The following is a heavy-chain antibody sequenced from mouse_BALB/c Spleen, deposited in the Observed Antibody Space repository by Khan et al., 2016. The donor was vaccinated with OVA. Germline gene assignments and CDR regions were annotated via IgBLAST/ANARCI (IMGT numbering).Heavy chain of an antibody. Sequence: QVQLQQSGAELVKPGASVKLSCKASGYTFNSYYMYWVKQRPGQGLEWIGEINPSNGGTTFNEKFKSQATLTVDKSSSTAYMQLSSLTSEDSAVYYCTRGGYGGFAYWGQGTLVTVSA. D-gene: IGHD1-2*01. CDR3: TRGGYGGFAY. V-gene: IGHV1S81*02. CDR1: GYTFNSYY. J-gene: IGHJ3*01. CDR2: INPSNGGT.